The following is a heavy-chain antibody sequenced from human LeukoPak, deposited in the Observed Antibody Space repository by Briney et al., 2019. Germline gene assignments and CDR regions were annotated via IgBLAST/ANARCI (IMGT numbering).Heavy chain of an antibody. D-gene: IGHD3-9*01. J-gene: IGHJ4*02. V-gene: IGHV4-59*08. CDR1: GGSISSYY. CDR2: IYYSGST. Sequence: PSETLSLTCTVSGGSISSYYWSWIRQPPGKGLEWIGYIYYSGSTNYNPSLKSRVTISVDTSKNQFSLKLSSVTAADTAVYYCARQLFLTGSFSHWGQGTLVTVSS. CDR3: ARQLFLTGSFSH.